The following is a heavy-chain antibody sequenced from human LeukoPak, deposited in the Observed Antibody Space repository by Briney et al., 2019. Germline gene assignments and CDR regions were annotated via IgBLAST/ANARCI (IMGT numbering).Heavy chain of an antibody. V-gene: IGHV1-2*02. CDR2: INPNSGGT. Sequence: ASVKVSCKASGYTFTGYYMHWVRQAPGQGLEWMGWINPNSGGTNYAQKFQGRVTMTRDTSISTAYMELSRLRYDDTAVFYCKRGITALAYFDYWGQGTLVTVSS. J-gene: IGHJ4*02. CDR3: KRGITALAYFDY. D-gene: IGHD3-3*02. CDR1: GYTFTGYY.